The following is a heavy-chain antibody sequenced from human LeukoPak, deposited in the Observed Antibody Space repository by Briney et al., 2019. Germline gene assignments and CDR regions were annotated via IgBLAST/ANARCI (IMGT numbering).Heavy chain of an antibody. V-gene: IGHV3-72*01. CDR2: SRNKANSYTT. D-gene: IGHD2-21*01. CDR3: ARGFRAFDI. CDR1: GFTFSDHY. Sequence: GGSLRLSCAASGFTFSDHYMDWVRQAPGKGLEWVGRSRNKANSYTTEYAASVKGRFTISRDDSKNSLYMHMNSLKTEGTAVYYCARGFRAFDIWGQGRMVGVSS. J-gene: IGHJ3*02.